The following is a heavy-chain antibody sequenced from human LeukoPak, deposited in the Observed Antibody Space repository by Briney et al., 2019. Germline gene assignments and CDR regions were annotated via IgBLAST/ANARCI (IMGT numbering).Heavy chain of an antibody. CDR2: INHSGSS. D-gene: IGHD3-10*01. V-gene: IGHV4-34*01. J-gene: IGHJ4*02. CDR1: GGSFSGYY. CDR3: ASGPRGVGELLNDY. Sequence: SETLSLTCAVYGGSFSGYYWSWIRQPPGKGLEWIGEINHSGSSNYNPSLKGRVTISVATSKNQFSLKLSSVTAADTAVYYCASGPRGVGELLNDYWGQGTLVTVSS.